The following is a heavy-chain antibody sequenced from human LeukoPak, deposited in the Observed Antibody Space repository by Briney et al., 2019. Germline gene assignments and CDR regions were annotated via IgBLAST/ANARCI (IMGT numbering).Heavy chain of an antibody. V-gene: IGHV3-21*01. CDR1: GFTFSSYS. CDR2: ISSSSSYI. D-gene: IGHD6-13*01. CDR3: ASFLAEQQLVPDY. Sequence: PGGSLRLSCAASGFTFSSYSMNWVRQAPGKGLEWVSSISSSSSYIYYADSVKGRFTISRDNAKNSLYLQMNSLRAEDTAVYYCASFLAEQQLVPDYWGQGTLVTVSS. J-gene: IGHJ4*02.